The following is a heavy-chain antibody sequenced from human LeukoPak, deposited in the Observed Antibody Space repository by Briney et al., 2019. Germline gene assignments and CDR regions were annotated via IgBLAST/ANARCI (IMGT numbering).Heavy chain of an antibody. CDR3: ANPEMVPEGLEGDH. CDR1: GFTFSSYA. V-gene: IGHV3-23*01. J-gene: IGHJ4*02. CDR2: ISGSGGST. D-gene: IGHD1-1*01. Sequence: GGSLRLSCAASGFTFSSYAMSWVRQAPGKGLEWVSAISGSGGSTYYADSVKGRFTISRDNSKNTLYLQMNGLRAEDTAVYYCANPEMVPEGLEGDHWGQGTLVTVSS.